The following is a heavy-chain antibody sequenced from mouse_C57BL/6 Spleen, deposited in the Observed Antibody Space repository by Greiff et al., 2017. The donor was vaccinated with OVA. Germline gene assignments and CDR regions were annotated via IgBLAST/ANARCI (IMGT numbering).Heavy chain of an antibody. CDR3: AREAYYYGSSQAWFAY. V-gene: IGHV1-82*01. CDR1: GYAFSSSW. J-gene: IGHJ3*01. CDR2: IYPGDGDT. Sequence: QVQLKESGPELVKPGASVKISCKASGYAFSSSWMNWVKQRPGKGLEWIGRIYPGDGDTNYNGKFKGKATLTADKSSSTAYMQLSSLTSEDSAVYVCAREAYYYGSSQAWFAYWGQGTLVTVSA. D-gene: IGHD1-1*01.